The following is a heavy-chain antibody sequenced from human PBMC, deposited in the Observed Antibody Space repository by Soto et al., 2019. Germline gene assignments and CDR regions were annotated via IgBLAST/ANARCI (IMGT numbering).Heavy chain of an antibody. Sequence: PGESLMISWKGSGYSFTSYWIGWVRQMPGKGLEWMGIIYPGDSDTRYNPSFHGQVTTSAATFITPAYLQWSSLKASDTAMSYCARIPLGYCSSTSCAGFDSWGQGTRGT. CDR2: IYPGDSDT. CDR1: GYSFTSYW. CDR3: ARIPLGYCSSTSCAGFDS. D-gene: IGHD2-2*01. V-gene: IGHV5-51*01. J-gene: IGHJ5*01.